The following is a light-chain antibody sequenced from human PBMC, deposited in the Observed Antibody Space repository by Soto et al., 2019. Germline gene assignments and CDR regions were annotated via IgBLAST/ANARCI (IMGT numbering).Light chain of an antibody. Sequence: ESVLTQSPGTLSLSPGERATLACRGSQSVSSSYLAWYQQKPGQAPRLIIYGASNRATGIPDRFSGSGSVTDFTLTISRLEPEDFEVYYCQQLGAFGQGTKVEIK. CDR3: QQLGA. CDR2: GAS. J-gene: IGKJ1*01. CDR1: QSVSSSY. V-gene: IGKV3-20*01.